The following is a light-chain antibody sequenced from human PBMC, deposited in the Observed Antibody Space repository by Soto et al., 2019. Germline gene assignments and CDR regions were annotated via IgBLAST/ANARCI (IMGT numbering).Light chain of an antibody. J-gene: IGKJ4*01. CDR2: AAS. CDR1: QGITSW. CDR3: QQAATFPLI. V-gene: IGKV1-12*01. Sequence: DIQMPQSPSSVSAFVGDSVTITCRASQGITSWLAWYHQKPGKAPELLIYAASSLQSGVPARFSGSGSGTDFTLTISSLQPEDSATYYCQQAATFPLIFGGGTKVEIK.